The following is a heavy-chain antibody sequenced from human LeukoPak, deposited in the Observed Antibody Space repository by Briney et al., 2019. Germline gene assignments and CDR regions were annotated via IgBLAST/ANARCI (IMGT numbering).Heavy chain of an antibody. V-gene: IGHV3-33*01. CDR2: IWYDGSNK. J-gene: IGHJ6*02. CDR3: AREVTMVRGVTHYYYYGMDV. D-gene: IGHD3-10*01. Sequence: GSFLRLSCAASGFTFSSYGMHWVRQAPGKGLEWVAVIWYDGSNKYYADSVKGRFTISRDNSKNTLYLQMNSLRAEDTAVYYCAREVTMVRGVTHYYYYGMDVWGQGTTVTVSS. CDR1: GFTFSSYG.